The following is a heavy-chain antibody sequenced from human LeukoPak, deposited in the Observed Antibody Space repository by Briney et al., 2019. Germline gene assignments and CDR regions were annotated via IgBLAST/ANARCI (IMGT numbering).Heavy chain of an antibody. CDR1: GFTFSTFA. CDR2: ISETGRST. CDR3: ARVHCSGGRCPNYGMDV. Sequence: GGSLRLSCVASGFTFSTFAMNWVRQAPGKGLEWVSTISETGRSTYYADSVKGEFTISRDNAKNSLYLQMNSLRAEDTAVYYCARVHCSGGRCPNYGMDVWGQGTTVTVSS. J-gene: IGHJ6*02. D-gene: IGHD2-15*01. V-gene: IGHV3-21*01.